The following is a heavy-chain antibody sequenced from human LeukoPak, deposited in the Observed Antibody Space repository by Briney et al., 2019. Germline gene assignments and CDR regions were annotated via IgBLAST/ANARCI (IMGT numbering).Heavy chain of an antibody. J-gene: IGHJ4*02. V-gene: IGHV3-11*01. Sequence: GGSLRLSCVVSGYDLSDYYMSWIRQAPGKGLEWISYISSSGGNIYFADSVKGRFTMSRDNARGSLYLQMNSLRADDTAIYYCARRRDYFDYWGQGTLVTVSS. CDR3: ARRRDYFDY. CDR2: ISSSGGNI. CDR1: GYDLSDYY.